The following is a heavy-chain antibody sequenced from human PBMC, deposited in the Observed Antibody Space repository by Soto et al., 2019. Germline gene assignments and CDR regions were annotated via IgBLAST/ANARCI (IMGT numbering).Heavy chain of an antibody. J-gene: IGHJ4*02. CDR3: ATAAGAADDFDY. Sequence: SETLSLTCTVSGGSISSYYWSWIRQPPGKGLEWIGEIYRSGSTNYNPSLKSRVTISVDKSKNKFSLNLSSVTAADTAVYYCATAAGAADDFDYWGQGALVTVSS. D-gene: IGHD6-13*01. V-gene: IGHV4-59*12. CDR2: IYRSGST. CDR1: GGSISSYY.